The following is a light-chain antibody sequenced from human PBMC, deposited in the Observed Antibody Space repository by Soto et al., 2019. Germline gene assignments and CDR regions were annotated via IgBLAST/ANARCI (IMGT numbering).Light chain of an antibody. V-gene: IGKV1-6*01. Sequence: AIQMTQAPSSLSASVGDRVTITCRARQGIRNELSWFQQRPGNAPTLLIAAASRLQSGVPSRFSGRGSGTDFTLTISSLQPEDFATYYCLQDYDYPRTFGQGTKVEIK. CDR3: LQDYDYPRT. CDR1: QGIRNE. J-gene: IGKJ1*01. CDR2: AAS.